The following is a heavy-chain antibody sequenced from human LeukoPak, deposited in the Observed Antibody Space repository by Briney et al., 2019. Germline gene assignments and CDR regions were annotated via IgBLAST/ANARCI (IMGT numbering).Heavy chain of an antibody. J-gene: IGHJ6*02. CDR3: ARRVRGSYGMDV. D-gene: IGHD3-10*01. V-gene: IGHV3-33*01. CDR2: IWYDGSNK. CDR1: GFTFSSYG. Sequence: GGSLRLSCAASGFTFSSYGMHWVRQAPGKGLEWVAVIWYDGSNKYYADSVKGRFTISRDNSKNTLYLQMNSLKAEDTAVYYCARRVRGSYGMDVWGQGTTVTVSS.